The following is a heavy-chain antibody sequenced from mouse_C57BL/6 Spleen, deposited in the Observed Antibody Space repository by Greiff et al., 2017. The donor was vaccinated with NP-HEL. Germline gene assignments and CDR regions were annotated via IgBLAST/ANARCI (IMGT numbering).Heavy chain of an antibody. V-gene: IGHV1-61*01. CDR3: ARDPYYGGFAY. D-gene: IGHD1-1*02. J-gene: IGHJ3*01. Sequence: QVQLKQPGAELVRPGSSVKLSCKASGYTFTSYWMDWVKQRPGQGLEWIGNIYPSDSETHYNQKFKDKATLTVDKSSSTAYMQLSSLTSEDSAVYYCARDPYYGGFAYWGQGTLVTVSA. CDR1: GYTFTSYW. CDR2: IYPSDSET.